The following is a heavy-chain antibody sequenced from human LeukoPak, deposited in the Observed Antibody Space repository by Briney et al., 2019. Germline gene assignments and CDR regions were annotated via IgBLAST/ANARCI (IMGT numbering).Heavy chain of an antibody. CDR2: ISAYNGNT. V-gene: IGHV1-18*01. CDR3: ARRSQEQQLVLYYYYSMDV. J-gene: IGHJ6*03. D-gene: IGHD6-13*01. Sequence: AAVKVSCKAAGDTFTSYGISWVRRAPGQGLEWMGWISAYNGNTNYAQKVQGRVTMTTDTSTSTAYMELRSLRSDDTAVYYCARRSQEQQLVLYYYYSMDVWGKGTTVTVSS. CDR1: GDTFTSYG.